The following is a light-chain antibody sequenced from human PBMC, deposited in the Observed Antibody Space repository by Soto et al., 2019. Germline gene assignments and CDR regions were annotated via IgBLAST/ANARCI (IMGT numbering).Light chain of an antibody. CDR3: QQYNSYSST. J-gene: IGKJ2*02. V-gene: IGKV1-5*01. Sequence: DIQMTQSPSTLSASVGDRVTITCRASQSISSWLAWYQQKPGKAPKLLIYDASSLESGVPPRFSGSGSGTELTLTISSLQPDDFATYYCQQYNSYSSTFGQGTKVDIK. CDR1: QSISSW. CDR2: DAS.